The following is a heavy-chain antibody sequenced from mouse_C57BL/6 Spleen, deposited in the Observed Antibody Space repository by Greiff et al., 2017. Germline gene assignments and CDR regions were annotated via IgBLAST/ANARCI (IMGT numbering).Heavy chain of an antibody. CDR2: IYPGDGDT. CDR3: ARSEYYGSSSYEVDY. D-gene: IGHD1-1*01. Sequence: VKLQQSGAELVKPGASVKISCKASGYAFSSYWMNWVKQRPGKGLEWIGQIYPGDGDTNYNGKFKGKATLTADKSSSTAYMQLSSLTSEGSAVYFCARSEYYGSSSYEVDYWGQGTTLTVSS. J-gene: IGHJ2*01. V-gene: IGHV1-80*01. CDR1: GYAFSSYW.